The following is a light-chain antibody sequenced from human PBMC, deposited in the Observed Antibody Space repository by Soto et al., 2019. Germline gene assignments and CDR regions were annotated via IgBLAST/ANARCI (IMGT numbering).Light chain of an antibody. CDR2: AAS. Sequence: DIQMTQSPSSLSASVGDRVTITCRASQSISSYLNWYQQKPGKAPKLLIYAASSLQSGVQSRFSGSGSGTDFTLTISSLQPEDFATYYCKQSYSVPPTFGQGTKVDIK. CDR3: KQSYSVPPT. V-gene: IGKV1-39*01. J-gene: IGKJ1*01. CDR1: QSISSY.